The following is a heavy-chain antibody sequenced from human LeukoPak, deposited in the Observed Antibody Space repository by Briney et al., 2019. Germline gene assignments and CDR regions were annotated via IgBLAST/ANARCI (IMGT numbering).Heavy chain of an antibody. Sequence: SVKVSSKASGGTFSSYAISWVRQAPGQGLEWMGGIIPIFGTANYAQKFQGRVTITADESTSTAYMELSSLRSEDTAVYYCASKEAYCSGGSCYLTASDYYYGMDVWGQGTTVTVSS. CDR3: ASKEAYCSGGSCYLTASDYYYGMDV. V-gene: IGHV1-69*13. D-gene: IGHD2-15*01. J-gene: IGHJ6*02. CDR1: GGTFSSYA. CDR2: IIPIFGTA.